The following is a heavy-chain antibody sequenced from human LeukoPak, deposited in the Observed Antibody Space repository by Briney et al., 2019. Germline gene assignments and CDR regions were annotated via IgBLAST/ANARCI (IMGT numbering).Heavy chain of an antibody. Sequence: SETLSLTCPVSGGSIRSYYWSWIRQPPGKGLEWIGYIYYSGSTNYNPSLQSRVTISVDTSKNQFSLKLSSVTAADTAVYYCARGVEYSSSSSGYWGQGTLVAVSS. CDR3: ARGVEYSSSSSGY. D-gene: IGHD6-6*01. CDR2: IYYSGST. J-gene: IGHJ4*02. V-gene: IGHV4-59*01. CDR1: GGSIRSYY.